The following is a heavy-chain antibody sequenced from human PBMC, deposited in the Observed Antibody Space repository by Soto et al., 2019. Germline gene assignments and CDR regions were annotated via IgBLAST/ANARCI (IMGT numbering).Heavy chain of an antibody. Sequence: QITLKESGPTRVQPTQTLTLTCTFSGFSLSTSGVGVGWIRQPPGKALERLALIYWDDDKRYSPSLKNRLTITKDTSKNQVVLTMTNVDPVDTATYYCAHRAGLQGNWNGGSFDYWGQGALVTVSS. J-gene: IGHJ4*02. CDR3: AHRAGLQGNWNGGSFDY. D-gene: IGHD1-1*01. CDR2: IYWDDDK. V-gene: IGHV2-5*02. CDR1: GFSLSTSGVG.